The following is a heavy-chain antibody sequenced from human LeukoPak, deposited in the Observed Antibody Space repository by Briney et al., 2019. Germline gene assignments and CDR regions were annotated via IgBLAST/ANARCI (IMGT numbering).Heavy chain of an antibody. CDR1: GFTFSSYW. CDR3: ARDGGLNYDRGGYFY. CDR2: INQDGSEK. Sequence: GGSLRLSCAASGFTFSSYWMSWVRQAPGKGLEWVANINQDGSEKYYVDSVKGRFTISRDNAKNSLYLQMNSLRAEDTAMYYCARDGGLNYDRGGYFYWGQGTLVTVSS. D-gene: IGHD3-22*01. J-gene: IGHJ4*02. V-gene: IGHV3-7*01.